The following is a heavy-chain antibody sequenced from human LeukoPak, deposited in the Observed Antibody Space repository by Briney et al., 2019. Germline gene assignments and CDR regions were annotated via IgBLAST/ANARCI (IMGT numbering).Heavy chain of an antibody. CDR2: IYSGGST. CDR3: AKARPKATMIIDY. Sequence: GGSLRLSCAASGFTVSSNYMSWVRQAPGKGLEWVSVIYSGGSTYYADSVKGRFTISRDNSKNTLYLQMNSLRAEDTAVYYCAKARPKATMIIDYWGQGTLVTVSS. CDR1: GFTVSSNY. V-gene: IGHV3-66*02. J-gene: IGHJ4*02. D-gene: IGHD3-22*01.